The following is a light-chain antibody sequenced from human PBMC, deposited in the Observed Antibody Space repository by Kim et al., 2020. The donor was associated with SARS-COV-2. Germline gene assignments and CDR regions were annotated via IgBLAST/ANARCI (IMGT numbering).Light chain of an antibody. CDR2: LEGSGSY. CDR1: SGHSSYI. CDR3: ETWDSNTRV. J-gene: IGLJ3*02. V-gene: IGLV4-60*03. Sequence: SSVKLTCTLSSGHSSYIIAWHQQQPGKALRYLMKLEGSGSYNKGSGVPDRFSGSSSGADRYLTISNLQSEDEADYYCETWDSNTRVFGGGTQLTVL.